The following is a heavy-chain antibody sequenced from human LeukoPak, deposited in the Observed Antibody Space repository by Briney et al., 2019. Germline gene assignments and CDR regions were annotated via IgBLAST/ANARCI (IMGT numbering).Heavy chain of an antibody. J-gene: IGHJ3*02. CDR2: IYYSGST. Sequence: PSETLSLTCTVSGGSISSSSYYWGWIRQPPGKGLEWSGSIYYSGSTYYNPSLKSRVTISVDTSKNQFSLKLSSVTAADTAVYYCARHVRMTTVTADAFDIWGQGTMVTVSS. V-gene: IGHV4-39*01. CDR3: ARHVRMTTVTADAFDI. CDR1: GGSISSSSYY. D-gene: IGHD4-17*01.